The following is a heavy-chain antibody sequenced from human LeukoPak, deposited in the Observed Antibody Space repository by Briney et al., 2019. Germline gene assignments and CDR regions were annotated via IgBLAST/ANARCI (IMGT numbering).Heavy chain of an antibody. Sequence: ASVKVSCKASGYSFANYGVNWVRKAPGQGLEWMGWINPGKGKTNYAQKFRDRVTMTTDTSTNTAYMELGSLNSDDTAIYYCARADFWSGYYEYYFDFWGQGTLVTVSS. CDR1: GYSFANYG. J-gene: IGHJ4*02. D-gene: IGHD3-3*01. CDR2: INPGKGKT. V-gene: IGHV1-18*01. CDR3: ARADFWSGYYEYYFDF.